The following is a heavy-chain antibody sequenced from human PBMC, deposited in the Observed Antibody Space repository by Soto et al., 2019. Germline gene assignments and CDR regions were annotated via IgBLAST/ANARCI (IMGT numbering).Heavy chain of an antibody. V-gene: IGHV3-21*01. Sequence: EVQLVESGGDLVKPGGSLRLSCAASGFTFSSYSMNWVRQAPGEGLEWVSSISSSSSYIYYADSVKGRFTISRDNAKNSLYLQMNSLRAEDTAVYYCARAPIVFAKKYYYGMDVWGQGTTVTVSS. CDR2: ISSSSSYI. D-gene: IGHD3-16*02. CDR1: GFTFSSYS. J-gene: IGHJ6*02. CDR3: ARAPIVFAKKYYYGMDV.